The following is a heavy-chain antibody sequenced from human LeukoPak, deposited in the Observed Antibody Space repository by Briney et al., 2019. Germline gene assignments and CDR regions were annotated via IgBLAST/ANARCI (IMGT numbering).Heavy chain of an antibody. V-gene: IGHV3-23*01. D-gene: IGHD3-3*01. J-gene: IGHJ4*02. CDR3: AKYPFSTIFGVDIIDY. CDR1: GFTFSSYA. CDR2: ISGSGGST. Sequence: AGGSLRLSCAASGFTFSSYAMSWVRQAPGKGLEWVSAISGSGGSTYYADSVKGRFTISRDNSKNTLYLQMNSLRAEDTAVYYCAKYPFSTIFGVDIIDYWGQGTLVTVSS.